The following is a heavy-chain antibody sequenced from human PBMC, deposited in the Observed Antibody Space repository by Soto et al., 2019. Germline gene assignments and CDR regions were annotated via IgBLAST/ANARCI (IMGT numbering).Heavy chain of an antibody. CDR3: ARGSQYGDFDY. CDR1: GFTFTSSA. D-gene: IGHD4-17*01. Sequence: VASVKVSCKASGFTFTSSAVQWVRQARGQRLEWMGGIIPIFGTANYAQKFQGRVTITADESTSTAHMELSSLRSEDTAVYYCARGSQYGDFDYWGQGTLVTVSS. J-gene: IGHJ4*02. V-gene: IGHV1-69*13. CDR2: IIPIFGTA.